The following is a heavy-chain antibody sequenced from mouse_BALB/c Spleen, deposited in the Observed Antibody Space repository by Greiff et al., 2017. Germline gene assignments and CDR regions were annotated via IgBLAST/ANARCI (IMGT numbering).Heavy chain of an antibody. D-gene: IGHD2-4*01. CDR1: GFDFSRYW. V-gene: IGHV4-1*02. CDR3: AIYYDYGWYYAMDY. CDR2: INPDSSTI. Sequence: EVKVIESGGGLVQPGGSLKLSCAASGFDFSRYWMSWVRQAPGKGLEWIGEINPDSSTINYTPSLKDKFIISRDNAKNTLYLQMSKVRSEDTALYYCAIYYDYGWYYAMDYWGQGTSVTVSS. J-gene: IGHJ4*01.